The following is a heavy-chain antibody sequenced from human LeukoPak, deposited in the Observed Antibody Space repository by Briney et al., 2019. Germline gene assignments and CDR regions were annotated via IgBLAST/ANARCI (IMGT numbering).Heavy chain of an antibody. V-gene: IGHV2-5*02. D-gene: IGHD3-9*01. Sequence: SGPTLVNPTQTLTLTCTFSGFSLSTSGVGVGWIRQPPGKALEWLALIYWDDDKRYSPSLKSRLTITKDTSKNQVALTMTNMDPVDTATYYCAHRQLRDYDILTGYYVDDAFDIWGQGTMVSVSS. CDR3: AHRQLRDYDILTGYYVDDAFDI. CDR2: IYWDDDK. J-gene: IGHJ3*02. CDR1: GFSLSTSGVG.